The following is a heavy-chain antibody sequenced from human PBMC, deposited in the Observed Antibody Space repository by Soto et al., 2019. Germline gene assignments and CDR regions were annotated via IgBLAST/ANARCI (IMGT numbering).Heavy chain of an antibody. Sequence: QVQLVQSGAEVKKPGSSVKVSCKASGGTFSSYAISWVRQAPGQGLEWMGGIIPIFGTANYAQKFQGRVTSTADKSTSTAYMELSSLRSEDTAVYYCARVAVGAARPYYCGMDVWGQGTTVTVSS. CDR1: GGTFSSYA. D-gene: IGHD6-6*01. V-gene: IGHV1-69*06. CDR2: IIPIFGTA. J-gene: IGHJ6*02. CDR3: ARVAVGAARPYYCGMDV.